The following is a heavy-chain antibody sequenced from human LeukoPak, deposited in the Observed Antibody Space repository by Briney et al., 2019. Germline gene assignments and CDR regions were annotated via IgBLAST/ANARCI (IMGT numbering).Heavy chain of an antibody. CDR1: GDTVSSNTAA. D-gene: IGHD7-27*01. V-gene: IGHV6-1*01. Sequence: SQTLSLTCALSGDTVSSNTAAYNWLRLSPSRGLEWLGRTYYRSTWLNGYAPSVRGRITVSPDTSKHQFSLQLNSVTPEDTAVYYCARDRLGMGYWGQGTPVTVSS. CDR3: ARDRLGMGY. CDR2: TYYRSTWLN. J-gene: IGHJ4*02.